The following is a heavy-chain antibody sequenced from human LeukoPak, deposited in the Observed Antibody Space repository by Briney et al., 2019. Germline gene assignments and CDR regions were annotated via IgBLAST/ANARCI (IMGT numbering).Heavy chain of an antibody. Sequence: GGSLRLSCAASGFTFSSYSMNWVRQAPGKGLEWVSYISSSSTIYYADSVKGRFTISRDNAKNSLYLQMNSLRAEDTAVYYCARAGIVVVTAIHDAFDIWGQGTMVTVSS. CDR2: ISSSSTI. CDR1: GFTFSSYS. D-gene: IGHD2-21*02. V-gene: IGHV3-48*04. J-gene: IGHJ3*02. CDR3: ARAGIVVVTAIHDAFDI.